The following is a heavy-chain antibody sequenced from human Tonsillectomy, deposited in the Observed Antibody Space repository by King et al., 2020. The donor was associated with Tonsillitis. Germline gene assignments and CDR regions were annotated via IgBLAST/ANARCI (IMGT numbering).Heavy chain of an antibody. CDR1: GFTVSSNY. CDR3: ARVLRGNYYDSSGYPAY. J-gene: IGHJ4*02. V-gene: IGHV3-53*01. Sequence: VQLVESGGGLIQPGGSLRLSCAASGFTVSSNYMSWVRQAPGKGLEWVSVIYSGGSTYYADSVKGRFTISRDNSKNTLYLQMNSLRAEDTALYYCARVLRGNYYDSSGYPAYWGQGTLVTVSS. CDR2: IYSGGST. D-gene: IGHD3-22*01.